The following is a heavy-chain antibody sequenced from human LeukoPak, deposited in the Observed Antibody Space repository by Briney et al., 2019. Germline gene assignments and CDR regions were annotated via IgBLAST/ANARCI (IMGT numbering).Heavy chain of an antibody. CDR3: ARQIASAGTAGFDF. CDR2: MNPNSGNT. CDR1: GYTFTSYD. Sequence: ASVKVSCKASGYTFTSYDINWVRHATGQGLEWMGWMNPNSGNTGSAQRFQGRITMTRDTSISTAYMELSSLRSEDTAVYYCARQIASAGTAGFDFWGQGALVTVSS. D-gene: IGHD6-13*01. V-gene: IGHV1-8*01. J-gene: IGHJ4*02.